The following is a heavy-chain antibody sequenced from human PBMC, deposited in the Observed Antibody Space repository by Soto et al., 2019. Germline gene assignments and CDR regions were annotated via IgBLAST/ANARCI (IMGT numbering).Heavy chain of an antibody. CDR1: GFTADSGFIFSSYW. V-gene: IGHV3-7*03. CDR2: INQDSRDK. CDR3: AKGDGAFDV. D-gene: IGHD2-21*02. J-gene: IGHJ3*01. Sequence: PGGSLRLSCAASGFTADSGFIFSSYWMTWVRQAPGHGLEWVADINQDSRDKNYVDSVRGRFTISRDNGKNSLYLQMTSLRAEDTAVYYCAKGDGAFDVWGQGTVVTVSS.